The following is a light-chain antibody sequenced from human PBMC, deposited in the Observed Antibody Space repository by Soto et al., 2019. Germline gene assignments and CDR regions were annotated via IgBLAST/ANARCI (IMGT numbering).Light chain of an antibody. CDR2: EGH. J-gene: IGLJ1*01. CDR3: CLYVGATTYV. V-gene: IGLV2-23*01. CDR1: SGYVGTYSL. Sequence: QSALAQPASVSGSPGQSITISCTGASGYVGTYSLASWYQQHPGKAPKVVIYEGHKRPSGVPDRFSGSTSVNTASLTISGLPTDDEADYYCCLYVGATTYVFGTGTKLTVL.